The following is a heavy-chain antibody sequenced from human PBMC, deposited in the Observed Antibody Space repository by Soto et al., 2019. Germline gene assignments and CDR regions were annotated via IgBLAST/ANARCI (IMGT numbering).Heavy chain of an antibody. CDR3: ARVEGGYWFDP. CDR1: GYTFTIYD. Sequence: ASVKVSCKASGYTFTIYDINCVLQSTGQGLEWMGWMNPNSGNTGYAQKFQGRATMTRNTSISTAYMELSSLRSEDTAVYYCARVEGGYWFDPWGQGTLVTVSS. CDR2: MNPNSGNT. J-gene: IGHJ5*02. V-gene: IGHV1-8*01.